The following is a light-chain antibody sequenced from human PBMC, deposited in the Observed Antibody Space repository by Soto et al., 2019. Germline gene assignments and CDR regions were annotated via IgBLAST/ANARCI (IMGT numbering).Light chain of an antibody. J-gene: IGKJ3*01. Sequence: EIVLTQSPGTRSLSPGERATLSCRASQSVSSSYLSWYQQKPGQAPRLLIYGASRRATGIPDRFSGSGSGTDFTHNISRLEPEDFGVEYCQQYGSSLFSVGPGTKVDIK. CDR3: QQYGSSLFS. CDR1: QSVSSSY. CDR2: GAS. V-gene: IGKV3-20*01.